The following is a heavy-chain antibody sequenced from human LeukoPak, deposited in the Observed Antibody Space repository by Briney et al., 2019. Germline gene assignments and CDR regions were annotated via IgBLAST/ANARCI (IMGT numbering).Heavy chain of an antibody. Sequence: GGSLRLSCATSGFRFNNYAMHWVRQAPGKGLEWVSSISSSSSYIYYADSVKGRFTISRDNAKNSLYLQMNSLRAEDTAVYYCASSVAIGTRADYWGQGTLVTVSS. D-gene: IGHD6-19*01. V-gene: IGHV3-21*01. J-gene: IGHJ4*02. CDR2: ISSSSSYI. CDR3: ASSVAIGTRADY. CDR1: GFRFNNYA.